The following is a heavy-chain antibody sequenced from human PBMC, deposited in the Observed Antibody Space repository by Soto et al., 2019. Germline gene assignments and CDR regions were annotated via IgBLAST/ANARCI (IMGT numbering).Heavy chain of an antibody. V-gene: IGHV2-5*02. J-gene: IGHJ4*02. CDR1: GFSLSTSGVG. D-gene: IGHD3-3*01. CDR2: IYWDDDK. CDR3: AHARRSYYDFWSGYYPTGFDY. Sequence: QITLKESGPPLVKPTQTLTLTCTFSGFSLSTSGVGVGWIRQPPGKALEWLALIYWDDDKRYSPSLKSRLTITKDTSKNQVVLTMTNMDPVDTATYYCAHARRSYYDFWSGYYPTGFDYWGQGTLVTVSS.